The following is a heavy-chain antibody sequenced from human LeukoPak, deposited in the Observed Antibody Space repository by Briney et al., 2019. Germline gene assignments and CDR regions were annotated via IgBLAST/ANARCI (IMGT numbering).Heavy chain of an antibody. V-gene: IGHV1-8*01. Sequence: ASVKVSCKASGYTFTSYDINWVRQATGQGLEWMGWMNPNSGNTGYAQKFQGRVTMTRNTSISTAYVGLSSLRSEDTAVYYCARGGVGWWDYYYGMDVWGQGTTVTVSS. J-gene: IGHJ6*02. CDR1: GYTFTSYD. CDR2: MNPNSGNT. D-gene: IGHD2-8*02. CDR3: ARGGVGWWDYYYGMDV.